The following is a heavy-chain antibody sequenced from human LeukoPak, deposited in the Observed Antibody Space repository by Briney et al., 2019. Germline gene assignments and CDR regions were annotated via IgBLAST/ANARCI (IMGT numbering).Heavy chain of an antibody. CDR2: IIPIFGTA. CDR3: ARGSYGYSTSPAFDP. V-gene: IGHV1-69*13. CDR1: EDTFNNYA. J-gene: IGHJ5*02. D-gene: IGHD6-6*01. Sequence: ASVKVSCKASEDTFNNYAISWVRQAPGQGLEWMGGIIPIFGTAKYAQKFQGRVTITADESTSTAYMELSSLTSEDTAVYYCARGSYGYSTSPAFDPWGQGTLVTVSS.